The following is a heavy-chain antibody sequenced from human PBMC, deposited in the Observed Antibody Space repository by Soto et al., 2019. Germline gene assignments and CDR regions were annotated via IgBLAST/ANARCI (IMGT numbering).Heavy chain of an antibody. J-gene: IGHJ4*02. Sequence: LRLSCAASGFTFSNAWMSWVRQAPGKGLEWVGRIKSKTDGGTTDYAAPVKGRFTISRDDSKNTLYLQMNSLKTEDTAVYYCTTDEYLRGTVTTDFDYWGQVTLVTVSS. V-gene: IGHV3-15*01. CDR3: TTDEYLRGTVTTDFDY. D-gene: IGHD4-17*01. CDR2: IKSKTDGGTT. CDR1: GFTFSNAW.